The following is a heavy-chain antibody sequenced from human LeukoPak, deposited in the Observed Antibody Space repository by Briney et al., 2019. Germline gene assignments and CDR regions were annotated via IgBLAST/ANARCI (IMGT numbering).Heavy chain of an antibody. V-gene: IGHV3-48*01. CDR3: AREGYQQQPHSFDY. Sequence: PGGSLRLSCAASGFTISYYRMNWVRQAPGKGLEWVAYIDISSTSTHYADSVKGRFTTSRDDAKNSLFLQMNSLRAEDTALYYCAREGYQQQPHSFDYWGQGTLVTVSS. CDR1: GFTISYYR. D-gene: IGHD6-13*01. CDR2: IDISSTST. J-gene: IGHJ4*02.